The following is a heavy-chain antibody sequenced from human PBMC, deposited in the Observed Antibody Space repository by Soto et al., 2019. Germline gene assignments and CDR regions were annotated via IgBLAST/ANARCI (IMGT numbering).Heavy chain of an antibody. Sequence: QVQLVESGGGLVKPGGSLRLSCAASGFTFSNFYMSWVRQAPGKGLQWVSYISGGSSTKNYADSVKGRFTISRDNTKNSLFMQMNSLRAEDTAVYYCARDLAFGPPDYWGQGTLVTVSS. CDR3: ARDLAFGPPDY. J-gene: IGHJ4*02. V-gene: IGHV3-11*01. CDR2: ISGGSSTK. CDR1: GFTFSNFY. D-gene: IGHD3-3*02.